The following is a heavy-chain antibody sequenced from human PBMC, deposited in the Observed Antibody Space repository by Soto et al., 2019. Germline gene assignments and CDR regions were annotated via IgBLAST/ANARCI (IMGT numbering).Heavy chain of an antibody. J-gene: IGHJ5*02. CDR2: ISSSSSYI. Sequence: PGGSLRLSCAASGFTFSSYSMNWVRQAPGKGLEWVSSISSSSSYIYYADSVKGRFTISRDNAKNSLYLQMNSLRAEDTAVYYCARDFNRKLAGWFDPWGQGTLVTVSS. CDR1: GFTFSSYS. V-gene: IGHV3-21*01. CDR3: ARDFNRKLAGWFDP.